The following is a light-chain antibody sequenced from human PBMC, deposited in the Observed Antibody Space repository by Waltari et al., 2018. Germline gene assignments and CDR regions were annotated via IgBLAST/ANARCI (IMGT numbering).Light chain of an antibody. J-gene: IGKJ1*01. CDR1: QSVSNN. Sequence: EVVMTQSPVTLSVSPGERATLSCRASQSVSNNLAWYQHKPGQAPRLVMYDASTRASGLPARFSGTGSGREFTLTINSLQSEDVAIYYCQQYRNWPPWTFGQGTTVEIK. CDR3: QQYRNWPPWT. V-gene: IGKV3-15*01. CDR2: DAS.